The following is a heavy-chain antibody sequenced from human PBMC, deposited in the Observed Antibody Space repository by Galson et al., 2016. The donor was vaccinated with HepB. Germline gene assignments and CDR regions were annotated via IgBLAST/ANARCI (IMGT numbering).Heavy chain of an antibody. J-gene: IGHJ6*02. Sequence: SLRLSCAASGFTFYSLAMHWVRQAPGKGLEWVAVISSDGSNKYYADSAKGRFTISRDNSKHTLYLQMNSLRAEDTAVYYCARDTFSARMDVWGQGTTVTVSS. CDR3: ARDTFSARMDV. D-gene: IGHD3-16*01. CDR1: GFTFYSLA. V-gene: IGHV3-30*04. CDR2: ISSDGSNK.